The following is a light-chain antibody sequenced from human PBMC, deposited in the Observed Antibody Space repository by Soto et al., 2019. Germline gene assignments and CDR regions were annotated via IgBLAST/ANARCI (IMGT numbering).Light chain of an antibody. CDR1: NSDIGSNS. CDR2: SDY. Sequence: QAVLTQPPSASGTPGQRVNISCSGSNSDIGSNSVYWYQKLPGMAPKLLIFSDYKRPSGVPDRFSGSKSGTSASLAISGLRSEDEAVYSCAAWDGSHWVFGGGTKVTVL. J-gene: IGLJ3*02. V-gene: IGLV1-47*02. CDR3: AAWDGSHWV.